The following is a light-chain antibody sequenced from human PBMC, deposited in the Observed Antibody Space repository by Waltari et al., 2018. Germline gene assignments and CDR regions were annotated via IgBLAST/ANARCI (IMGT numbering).Light chain of an antibody. Sequence: QSALTQPASGSGSPGQSSTISGTGTSRDVGGYNYVSWYQQHPVKAPKLMMYDVSKRASGVSTRVSGSQLGNTGSLPLYGFPAEDEADYSCCSYAGSRTLVFGGGTKLTVL. V-gene: IGLV2-23*02. CDR1: SRDVGGYNY. CDR3: CSYAGSRTLV. CDR2: DVS. J-gene: IGLJ2*01.